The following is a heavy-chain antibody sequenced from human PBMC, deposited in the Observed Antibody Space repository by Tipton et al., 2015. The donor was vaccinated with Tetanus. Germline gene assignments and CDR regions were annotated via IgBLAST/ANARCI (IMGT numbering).Heavy chain of an antibody. CDR1: GDSISSAGYS. D-gene: IGHD3-10*01. CDR2: IYHNGGT. V-gene: IGHV4-30-2*01. Sequence: TLSLTCAVSGDSISSAGYSWSWIRQPPGKGLEWIGFIYHNGGTYYNPSLKSRATILVDRSKNQFSLKLSSVTAADTAVYFCARGGTMVHGVILQDHFYYWGQGTLVTVSS. CDR3: ARGGTMVHGVILQDHFYY. J-gene: IGHJ4*02.